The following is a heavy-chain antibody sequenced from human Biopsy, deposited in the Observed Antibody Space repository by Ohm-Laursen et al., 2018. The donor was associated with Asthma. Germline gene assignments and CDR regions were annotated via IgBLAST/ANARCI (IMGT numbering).Heavy chain of an antibody. J-gene: IGHJ2*01. V-gene: IGHV4-61*01. CDR3: ARVPTTLRYFDL. Sequence: SETLSLTCTVSGGSVSSGSYYWSWIRQPPGKGLAWVSYISYSGSTDYNPCLNSPLTISMDTSKNQFSLKLSSVTAADTAVYYCARVPTTLRYFDLWGRGTLVTVSS. D-gene: IGHD2-15*01. CDR2: ISYSGST. CDR1: GGSVSSGSYY.